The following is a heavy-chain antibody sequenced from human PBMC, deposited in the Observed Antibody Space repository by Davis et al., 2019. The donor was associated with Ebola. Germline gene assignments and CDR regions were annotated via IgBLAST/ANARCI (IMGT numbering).Heavy chain of an antibody. D-gene: IGHD4-17*01. V-gene: IGHV4-61*03. CDR2: VYYNGIT. Sequence: MPSETLSLTCTVSGGSVGSGSYYWSWIRRPPGKGLEWIGYVYYNGITIYNPSLKSRVTISVDTSKNHFSLKLSPVTAADTAVYYCARRDYGDLDYWGQGTLVTVSS. CDR3: ARRDYGDLDY. CDR1: GGSVGSGSYY. J-gene: IGHJ4*02.